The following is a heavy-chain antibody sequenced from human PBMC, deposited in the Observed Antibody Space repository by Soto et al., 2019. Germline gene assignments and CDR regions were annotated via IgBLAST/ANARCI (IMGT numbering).Heavy chain of an antibody. J-gene: IGHJ4*02. CDR2: IYYIGST. Sequence: VTQSLTSPVSGGSISSSSYYWGWIRQPPGKGLEWIGSIYYIGSTYYNPSLKSRVTISVDTSKNQFSLKLSSVTAADTAVYYCAITWDYYGTGSYHPPFAYLGQGTLVT. CDR3: AITWDYYGTGSYHPPFAY. D-gene: IGHD3-10*01. V-gene: IGHV4-39*01. CDR1: GGSISSSSYY.